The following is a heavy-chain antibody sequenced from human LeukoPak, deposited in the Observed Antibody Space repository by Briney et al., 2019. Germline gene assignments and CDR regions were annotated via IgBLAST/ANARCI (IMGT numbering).Heavy chain of an antibody. Sequence: PWETLSLTCAVYGGSFSGYYLSWMRQPPGKGLEWVGEINHSGSTNYNPSLKSRVTISVDTSKNQFSLKLSSVTAADTAAYYCPRLGYCSSTSCLNYYYYYYMDVWGKGTTVTVSS. J-gene: IGHJ6*03. CDR3: PRLGYCSSTSCLNYYYYYYMDV. CDR1: GGSFSGYY. D-gene: IGHD2-2*01. V-gene: IGHV4-34*01. CDR2: INHSGST.